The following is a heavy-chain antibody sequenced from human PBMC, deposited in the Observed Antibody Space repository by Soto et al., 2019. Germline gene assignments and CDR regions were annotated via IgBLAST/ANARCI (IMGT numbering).Heavy chain of an antibody. CDR2: INAGNGNT. J-gene: IGHJ3*02. CDR3: ARDLQLAYCGGDCDPGAFDI. V-gene: IGHV1-3*01. Sequence: ASVKVSCKASGYTFTSYAMHWVRQAPGQRLEWMGWINAGNGNTKYSQKFQGRVTITRDTSASTAYMELSSLRSEDTAVYYCARDLQLAYCGGDCDPGAFDIWGQGTMVTVSS. CDR1: GYTFTSYA. D-gene: IGHD2-21*02.